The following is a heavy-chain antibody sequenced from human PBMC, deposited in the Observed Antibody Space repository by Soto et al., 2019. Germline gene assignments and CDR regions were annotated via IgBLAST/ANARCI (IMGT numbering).Heavy chain of an antibody. D-gene: IGHD6-19*01. CDR2: IAGEGFST. V-gene: IGHV3-74*01. CDR1: GFTFSRYW. CDR3: IRDLRSGDF. Sequence: EVQLVESGGGLVQPGGSLRLSCAASGFTFSRYWMHWVRQAPGKGLVWVSRIAGEGFSTNYAYSVKGRFTASRDNAKNTVYLEMSSLRAEDTAVYYCIRDLRSGDFWGQGTRVTVSS. J-gene: IGHJ4*02.